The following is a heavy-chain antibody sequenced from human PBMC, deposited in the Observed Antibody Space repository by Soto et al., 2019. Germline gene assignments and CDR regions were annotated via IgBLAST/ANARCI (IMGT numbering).Heavy chain of an antibody. J-gene: IGHJ5*02. Sequence: QVQLQESGPGLVKPSETLSLTCTVSGGSISSYYWSWIRQPPGKGLEWIGYIYYSGSTNYNPSLKSRVTISVDTSKNQFSLKLSSVTAADTAVYYCVRTLAAAAGGWFDPWGQGTLVTVSS. D-gene: IGHD6-13*01. CDR3: VRTLAAAAGGWFDP. V-gene: IGHV4-59*01. CDR1: GGSISSYY. CDR2: IYYSGST.